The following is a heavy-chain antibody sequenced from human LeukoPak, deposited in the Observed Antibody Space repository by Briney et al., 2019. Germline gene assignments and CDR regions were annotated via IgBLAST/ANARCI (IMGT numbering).Heavy chain of an antibody. D-gene: IGHD3-10*01. CDR1: GFTFSTCV. CDR3: GGSGSYYRLDY. Sequence: GGSLRLSCAASGFTFSTCVMTWVRQAPGKGLEWVSAISGSGGSTYNADSVKGRFTLSRDNSKNTLYLQMNSLRAEDTAVYYCGGSGSYYRLDYWGQGTLVTVSS. CDR2: ISGSGGST. V-gene: IGHV3-23*01. J-gene: IGHJ4*02.